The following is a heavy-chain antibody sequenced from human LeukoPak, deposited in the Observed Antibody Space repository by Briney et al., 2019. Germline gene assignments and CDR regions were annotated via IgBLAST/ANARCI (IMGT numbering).Heavy chain of an antibody. CDR1: GFTFTSSA. J-gene: IGHJ4*02. CDR2: IVVGSGNT. V-gene: IGHV1-58*02. Sequence: SVNVSCKASGFTFTSSAMQWVRQARGQRLEWRGWIVVGSGNTNYAQKFQERVTITRDMSTSTAYMELSSLRSEDTAVYYCAADYYDSSGYLDYWGQGTLVTVSS. D-gene: IGHD3-22*01. CDR3: AADYYDSSGYLDY.